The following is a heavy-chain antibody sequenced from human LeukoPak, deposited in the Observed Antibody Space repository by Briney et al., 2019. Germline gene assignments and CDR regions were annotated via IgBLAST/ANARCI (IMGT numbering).Heavy chain of an antibody. D-gene: IGHD2-2*01. Sequence: TLSLTCTVSGDSIRSRDYYWPWVRQHPVKGLEWIGYISYSGSTYYNPSLKTRLPISRDTSKNQFSLSLTSVTAADTAVYYCSRSSGSRDPQDYWGQGTLVTVSS. CDR3: SRSSGSRDPQDY. CDR2: ISYSGST. J-gene: IGHJ4*02. V-gene: IGHV4-31*03. CDR1: GDSIRSRDYY.